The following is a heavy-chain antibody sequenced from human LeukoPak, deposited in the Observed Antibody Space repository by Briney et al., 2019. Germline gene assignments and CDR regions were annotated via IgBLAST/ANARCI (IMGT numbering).Heavy chain of an antibody. V-gene: IGHV3-73*01. CDR2: IRSKANSYAT. J-gene: IGHJ2*01. D-gene: IGHD2-15*01. CDR3: ARGFLGWLLWYFDL. CDR1: GFTFIGSA. Sequence: GGSLRLSCAASGFTFIGSAMHWVRQASGKGLEWVGRIRSKANSYATAYAASVKGRFTISRDDSKHTAYLQMNSLRAEDTAVYYCARGFLGWLLWYFDLWGRGTLVTVSS.